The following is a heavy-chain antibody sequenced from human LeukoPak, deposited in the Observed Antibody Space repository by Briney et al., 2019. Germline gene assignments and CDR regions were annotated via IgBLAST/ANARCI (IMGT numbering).Heavy chain of an antibody. CDR1: GASISSYY. J-gene: IGHJ3*01. V-gene: IGHV4-59*08. CDR2: VHHSGSA. Sequence: SETLSLTCSVSGASISSYYWSWIRQPPGKGLEWIGYVHHSGSANYNPSLKSRVTMSVDMSKNQFSLKLSSVTAADTATYFCARHRAGYTTSWFFWGQGTMVIVSS. CDR3: ARHRAGYTTSWFF. D-gene: IGHD5-24*01.